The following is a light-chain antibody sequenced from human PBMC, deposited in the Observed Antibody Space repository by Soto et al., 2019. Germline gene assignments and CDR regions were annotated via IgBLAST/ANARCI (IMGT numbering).Light chain of an antibody. CDR3: QKYNGART. J-gene: IGKJ1*01. CDR2: AAS. Sequence: DIQMTQSPSSLSASVGDRVTITCRASQGISNYLAWYQQKPGKVPKVLIYAASTLQSGVPSRFSGSGSGTDFTLTISGLQPEDVATYYCQKYNGARTFCQGTKVEIK. CDR1: QGISNY. V-gene: IGKV1-27*01.